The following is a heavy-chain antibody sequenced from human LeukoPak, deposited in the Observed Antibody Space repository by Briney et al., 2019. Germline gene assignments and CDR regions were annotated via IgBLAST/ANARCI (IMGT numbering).Heavy chain of an antibody. CDR2: IKEDGSQT. CDR3: VRDYPVVNPY. V-gene: IGHV3-7*01. Sequence: PGGSLRLSCAASGFTFSSYGMHWVRQAPGKGLEWVANIKEDGSQTKYADSFLGRFTVSRDNSKNSLFLQMNSLRVEDTAVYYCVRDYPVVNPYWGQGTRVTVSS. J-gene: IGHJ4*02. CDR1: GFTFSSYG. D-gene: IGHD3-22*01.